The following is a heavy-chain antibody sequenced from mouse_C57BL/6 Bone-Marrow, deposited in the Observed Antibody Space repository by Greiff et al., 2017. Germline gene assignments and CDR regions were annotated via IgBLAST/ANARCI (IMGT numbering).Heavy chain of an antibody. CDR3: ARSYYAMDY. CDR2: IYPGGGYT. CDR1: GYTFTNYW. J-gene: IGHJ4*01. V-gene: IGHV1-63*01. Sequence: QVQLKESGAELVRPGTSVKMSCKASGYTFTNYWIGWAKQRPGHGLEWIGDIYPGGGYTNYNEKFKGKATLTADKSSSTAYMQFSSLTSEDSAIYYCARSYYAMDYWGQGTSVTVSS.